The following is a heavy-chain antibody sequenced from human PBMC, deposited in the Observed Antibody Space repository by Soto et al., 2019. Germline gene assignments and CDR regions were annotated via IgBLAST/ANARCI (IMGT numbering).Heavy chain of an antibody. Sequence: WGSLRLSCEASGFIFSSYAMHWVRQAPVKGLEWLALISFDGSNKYYADSVKGRFTISRDNSKSTLYLQMSSLGGEDTAVYYCERDLGSSSASISDYWGQGT. J-gene: IGHJ4*02. CDR1: GFIFSSYA. D-gene: IGHD2-2*01. CDR3: ERDLGSSSASISDY. V-gene: IGHV3-30-3*01. CDR2: ISFDGSNK.